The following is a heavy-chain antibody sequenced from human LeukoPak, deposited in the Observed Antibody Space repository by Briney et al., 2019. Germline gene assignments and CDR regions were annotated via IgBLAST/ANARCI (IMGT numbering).Heavy chain of an antibody. J-gene: IGHJ4*02. CDR2: IYYSGST. Sequence: SETLSLTCTVSGGSISSSSYYWGWIRQPPGKGLEWIGYIYYSGSTNYNPSLKSRVTISVDTSKNQFSLKLSSVTAADTAVYYCARSRPVLRYFDWLSSHFDYWGQGTLVTVSS. D-gene: IGHD3-9*01. V-gene: IGHV4-61*05. CDR1: GGSISSSSYY. CDR3: ARSRPVLRYFDWLSSHFDY.